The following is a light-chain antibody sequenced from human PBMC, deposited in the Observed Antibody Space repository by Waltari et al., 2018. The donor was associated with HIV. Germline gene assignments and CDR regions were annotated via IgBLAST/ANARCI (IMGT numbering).Light chain of an antibody. V-gene: IGKV1-39*01. Sequence: DIQRTQSQSSLSASVGDSVTITCPASQIISNYLNRYQQKPGIAPTLLIYAASSSPSGVPSRFSGSGSGTDCTLTISSLQPEDFATYFCQQSYSTPYSFGQGTKLEIK. CDR1: QIISNY. J-gene: IGKJ2*03. CDR2: AAS. CDR3: QQSYSTPYS.